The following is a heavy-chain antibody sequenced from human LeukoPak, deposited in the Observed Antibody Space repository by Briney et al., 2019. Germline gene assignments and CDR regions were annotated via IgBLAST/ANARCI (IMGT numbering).Heavy chain of an antibody. V-gene: IGHV3-21*06. Sequence: GGSLRLSCAASGFTFSTYNMNWVRQAPGKGLELVSSITSGGTYTYYADSVKGRFTTSRDNAKNSLSLQLSSPRAEDTAVYYCARGHYDILTASYKWTPDYWGQGILVTVSS. J-gene: IGHJ4*02. D-gene: IGHD3-9*01. CDR3: ARGHYDILTASYKWTPDY. CDR1: GFTFSTYN. CDR2: ITSGGTYT.